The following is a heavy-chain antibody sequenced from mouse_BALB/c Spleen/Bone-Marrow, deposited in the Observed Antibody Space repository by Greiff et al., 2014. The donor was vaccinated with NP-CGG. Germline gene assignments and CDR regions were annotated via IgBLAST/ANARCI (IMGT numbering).Heavy chain of an antibody. Sequence: EVMLVESGGGLVQPGDSLRLSCATSGFTFTDYYMSWVRQPPGKALEWLGFIRNKANGYTTEYSASVKGRFTISRDNSQSFLYLQMNTLRAEDSATYYCARDRAARATGYYFDYWGQGTTLTVSS. CDR3: ARDRAARATGYYFDY. CDR1: GFTFTDYY. CDR2: IRNKANGYTT. J-gene: IGHJ2*01. V-gene: IGHV7-3*02. D-gene: IGHD3-1*01.